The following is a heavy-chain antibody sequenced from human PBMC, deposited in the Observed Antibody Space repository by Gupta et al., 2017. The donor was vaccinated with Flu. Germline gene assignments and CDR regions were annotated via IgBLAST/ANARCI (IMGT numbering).Heavy chain of an antibody. Sequence: EVQLVESGGGLVQPGGSLRLSCAASGFTFSSYWMHWVRQAPGKGLVWVSRINSDGSSTSYADSVKGRFTISRDNAKNTLYLQMNSLRAEDTAVYYCARGDCTNGVCYLYYYYYYGMDVWGQGTTVTVSS. J-gene: IGHJ6*02. CDR2: INSDGSST. CDR1: GFTFSSYW. V-gene: IGHV3-74*01. CDR3: ARGDCTNGVCYLYYYYYYGMDV. D-gene: IGHD2-8*01.